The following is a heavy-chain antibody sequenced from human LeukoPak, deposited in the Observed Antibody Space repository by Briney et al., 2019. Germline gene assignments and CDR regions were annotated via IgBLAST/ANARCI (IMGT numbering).Heavy chain of an antibody. CDR1: GGTFSSYA. J-gene: IGHJ2*01. CDR3: TRGRKAVAGLSWYFDL. V-gene: IGHV1-8*02. CDR2: MNPNNGNT. D-gene: IGHD6-19*01. Sequence: ASVKVSCKASGGTFSSYAISWVRQAPGQGLEWMGWMNPNNGNTGYAQKFQGRVTMTRDTSINTAYMELSSLRSEDTAVYYCTRGRKAVAGLSWYFDLWGRGALVTVSS.